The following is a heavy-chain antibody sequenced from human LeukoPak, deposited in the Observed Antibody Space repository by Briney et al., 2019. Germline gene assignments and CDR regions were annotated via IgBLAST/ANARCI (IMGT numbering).Heavy chain of an antibody. Sequence: SETLSLTCTVSGGSISSGGYYWSWIRQPPGKGLEWIGYIYHSGSTYYNPSLKSRVTISVDRSKNQFSLKLSSVTAADTAVYYCARGMGPFDPWGQGTLVTVSS. CDR1: GGSISSGGYY. CDR3: ARGMGPFDP. D-gene: IGHD3-10*01. CDR2: IYHSGST. J-gene: IGHJ5*02. V-gene: IGHV4-30-2*01.